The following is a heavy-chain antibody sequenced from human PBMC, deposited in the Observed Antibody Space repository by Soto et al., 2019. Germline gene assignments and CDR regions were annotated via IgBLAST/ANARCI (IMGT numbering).Heavy chain of an antibody. CDR1: GGTFSSYA. CDR2: IIPIFGTA. D-gene: IGHD6-19*01. CDR3: ARGRQEQWLVNSAFDI. V-gene: IGHV1-69*01. J-gene: IGHJ3*02. Sequence: QVQLVQSGAEVKKPGSSVKVSCKASGGTFSSYAISWVRQAPGQGLEWMGGIIPIFGTANYAQKFQGRVTITADESTSTAYMELSSLRSEDTAVYYRARGRQEQWLVNSAFDIWGQGTMVTVSS.